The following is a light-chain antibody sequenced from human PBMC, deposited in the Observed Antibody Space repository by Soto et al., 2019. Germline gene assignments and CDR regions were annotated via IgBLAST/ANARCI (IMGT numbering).Light chain of an antibody. V-gene: IGLV1-44*01. CDR2: GNN. CDR1: GSSIGTNT. J-gene: IGLJ2*01. Sequence: VLTQPPSASWTPGQRVTISCSGSGSSIGTNTVNWYRQLPGTAPKLLIYGNNQRPSGVPDRFSGSKSGTSASLAISGLQSEDEADYYCAAWDGSLNNVLFGGGTKVTVL. CDR3: AAWDGSLNNVL.